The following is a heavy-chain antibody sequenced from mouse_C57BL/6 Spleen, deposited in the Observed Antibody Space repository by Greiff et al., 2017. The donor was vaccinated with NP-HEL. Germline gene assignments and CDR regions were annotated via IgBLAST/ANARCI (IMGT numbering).Heavy chain of an antibody. D-gene: IGHD1-1*01. J-gene: IGHJ4*01. CDR2: INYDGSST. V-gene: IGHV5-16*01. CDR1: GFTFSDYY. CDR3: ARDRYYGSIAMDY. Sequence: DVHLVESEGGLVQPGSSMKLSCTASGFTFSDYYMAWVRQVPEKGLEWVANINYDGSSTYYLDSLKSRFIISRDNAKNILYLQMSSLKSEDTATYYCARDRYYGSIAMDYWGQGTSVTVSS.